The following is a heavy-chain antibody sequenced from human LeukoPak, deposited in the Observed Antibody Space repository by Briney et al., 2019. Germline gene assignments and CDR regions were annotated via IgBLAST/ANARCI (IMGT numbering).Heavy chain of an antibody. V-gene: IGHV4-4*07. Sequence: PSETLSLTCTVSNGSISIYYWSWVRQPAGKGLEWIGRISASGSTNYNPSLKSRVTISVDTSKNQFSLKLSSVTAADTAVYYCARAATYDYGDSYYFDYWGQGTLVTVSS. CDR1: NGSISIYY. D-gene: IGHD4-17*01. CDR2: ISASGST. CDR3: ARAATYDYGDSYYFDY. J-gene: IGHJ4*02.